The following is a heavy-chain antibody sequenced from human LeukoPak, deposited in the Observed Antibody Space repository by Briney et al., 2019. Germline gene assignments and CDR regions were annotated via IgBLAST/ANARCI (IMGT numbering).Heavy chain of an antibody. CDR1: GFTFSSYD. Sequence: GGSLRLSCAASGFTFSSYDMNWVRQAPGKGLEWVSYISISGRTIYYADSVKGRFTISRDNAKNSLYLQMNSLRVEDTAVYYCAREPHDSSGHPTGWGQGTMVTVSS. D-gene: IGHD3-22*01. CDR2: ISISGRTI. V-gene: IGHV3-48*03. CDR3: AREPHDSSGHPTG. J-gene: IGHJ3*01.